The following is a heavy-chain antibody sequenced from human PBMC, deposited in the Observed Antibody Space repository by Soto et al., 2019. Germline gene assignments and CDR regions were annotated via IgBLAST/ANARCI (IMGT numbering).Heavy chain of an antibody. D-gene: IGHD2-2*01. CDR1: GYTFFSYG. CDR2: ISVYNDNT. V-gene: IGHV1-18*04. CDR3: ARAPYCSSTSCYGNWFDP. J-gene: IGHJ5*02. Sequence: ASVKVSCKASGYTFFSYGISWVRQAPGQGLEWMAWISVYNDNTYYAQKFQGRVTVTTDTSPHTVYMELRSLRSDDTGVYYCARAPYCSSTSCYGNWFDPWGQGTLVTVSS.